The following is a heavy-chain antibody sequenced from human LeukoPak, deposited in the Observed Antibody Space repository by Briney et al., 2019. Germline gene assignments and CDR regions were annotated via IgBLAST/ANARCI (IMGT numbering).Heavy chain of an antibody. V-gene: IGHV1-8*03. J-gene: IGHJ4*02. CDR3: ARGASRSFDY. CDR1: GYTFTTYD. Sequence: GESLKISCKGSGYTFTTYDINWVRQAPGQGLEWMGWMNPNSGNTGYAQKFHGRVTFTRITSMSTAYMELSSLRSDDTAVYYCARGASRSFDYWGQGTLVTVSS. CDR2: MNPNSGNT.